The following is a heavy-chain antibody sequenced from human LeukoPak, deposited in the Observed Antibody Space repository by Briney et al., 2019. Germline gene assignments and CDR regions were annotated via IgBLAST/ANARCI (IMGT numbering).Heavy chain of an antibody. D-gene: IGHD6-13*01. Sequence: GGSLRLSCAASGFTFSSYEMNWVRQAPGKGLEWVSYISSSGSTIYYADSVKGRFTISRDNAKNSLYLQMNSLRAEDTAVYYCARAERSGSSWYGGYFDYWGQGTLVTVSS. V-gene: IGHV3-48*03. CDR1: GFTFSSYE. CDR2: ISSSGSTI. J-gene: IGHJ4*02. CDR3: ARAERSGSSWYGGYFDY.